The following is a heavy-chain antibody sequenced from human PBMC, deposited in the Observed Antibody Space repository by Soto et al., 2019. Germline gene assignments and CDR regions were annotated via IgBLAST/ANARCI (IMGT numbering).Heavy chain of an antibody. CDR3: AAYCYTMTCTHFHGYS. CDR2: IKQDESDK. V-gene: IGHV3-7*03. CDR1: GFRFRDYW. Sequence: EVQLVESGGGLVQTGGSLRLSCAVSGFRFRDYWMSWVRQAPGKGLEWVDNIKQDESDKYYVDSVKGRFTISRDNAKNALYLQMNSLRVEDTAVYYCAAYCYTMTCTHFHGYSWGQGTQVTVSS. D-gene: IGHD3-16*02. J-gene: IGHJ5*02.